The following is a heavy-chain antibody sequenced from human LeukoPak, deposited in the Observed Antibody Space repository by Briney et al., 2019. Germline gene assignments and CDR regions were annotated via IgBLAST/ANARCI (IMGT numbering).Heavy chain of an antibody. Sequence: SETVSLTCTVSGGSISSYYWSWIRQPAGKGLEWIGRIYTSESTNYNPSLKSRVSMSVDTSKNQFSLKLSSVTAADTAVYYCARDEGMGRMAPPPLDYWGQGTLVTVSS. CDR1: GGSISSYY. CDR2: IYTSEST. D-gene: IGHD2-8*01. CDR3: ARDEGMGRMAPPPLDY. J-gene: IGHJ4*02. V-gene: IGHV4-4*07.